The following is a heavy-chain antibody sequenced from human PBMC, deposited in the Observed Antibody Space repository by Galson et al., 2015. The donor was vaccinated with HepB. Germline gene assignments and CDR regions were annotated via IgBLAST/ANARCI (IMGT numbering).Heavy chain of an antibody. CDR3: ARNQYYYGSGSSDY. J-gene: IGHJ4*02. CDR1: GFTFSNYW. V-gene: IGHV3-7*03. CDR2: IKEDGSEK. Sequence: SLRLSCAASGFTFSNYWMTWVRQAPGKGLEWVANIKEDGSEKNYVDSMKGRFAISRDNAKNSLYLQVNSLRAEDTAVYYCARNQYYYGSGSSDYWGQGTLVTVSS. D-gene: IGHD3-10*01.